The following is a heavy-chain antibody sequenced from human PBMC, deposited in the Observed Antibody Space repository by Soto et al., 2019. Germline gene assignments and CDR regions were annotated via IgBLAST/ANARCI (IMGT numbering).Heavy chain of an antibody. Sequence: SETLSLTCAVYGGSFSGYYWSWIRQPPGKGLEWIGEINHSGSTKYNPSSKSRVTISVDTSKNQFSLKLSSVPAADTAVYYCARGYYYGSGSYYRIPPTMPMYVWGKGTTVTVSS. D-gene: IGHD3-10*01. J-gene: IGHJ6*03. CDR3: ARGYYYGSGSYYRIPPTMPMYV. V-gene: IGHV4-34*01. CDR1: GGSFSGYY. CDR2: INHSGST.